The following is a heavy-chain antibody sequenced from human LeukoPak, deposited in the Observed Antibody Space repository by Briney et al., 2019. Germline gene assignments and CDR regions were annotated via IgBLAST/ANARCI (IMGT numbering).Heavy chain of an antibody. V-gene: IGHV3-53*04. CDR1: GFTVSSNY. J-gene: IGHJ6*02. Sequence: GGSLRLSCAASGFTVSSNYMSWVRQAPGKGLEWVSVIYSGGSTYYADSVKGRFTISRHNSKNTLYLQMNSLRAEDTAVYYCASNVYYGSGSYYPLYYYYGMDVWGQGTTVTDSS. CDR3: ASNVYYGSGSYYPLYYYYGMDV. CDR2: IYSGGST. D-gene: IGHD3-10*01.